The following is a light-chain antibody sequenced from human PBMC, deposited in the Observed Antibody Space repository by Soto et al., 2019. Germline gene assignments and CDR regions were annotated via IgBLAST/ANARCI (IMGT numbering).Light chain of an antibody. J-gene: IGKJ1*01. CDR3: QQYGRTSWT. Sequence: EIVLTQSPGTLSLSPGEGATLSCRASQSVSTNFFAWYQQKPGQAPRLLIYGASTRATGIPDRFSGRGSGTDLTLTISRLEPEDFAVYYCQQYGRTSWTFGQGTKVEIK. CDR1: QSVSTNF. V-gene: IGKV3-20*01. CDR2: GAS.